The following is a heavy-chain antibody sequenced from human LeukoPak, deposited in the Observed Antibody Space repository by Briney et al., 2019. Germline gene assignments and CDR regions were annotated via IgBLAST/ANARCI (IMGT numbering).Heavy chain of an antibody. CDR2: ISWNSGSI. CDR1: GFTFDDYA. V-gene: IGHV3-9*01. CDR3: AKDTEGSVITFGGVRYFDY. Sequence: GRSLRLSCAASGFTFDDYAMHWVRHAPGKGLEWVSGISWNSGSIGYADSVKGRFTISRDNAKNSLYLQMNSLRAEDTALYYCAKDTEGSVITFGGVRYFDYWGQGTLVTVSS. J-gene: IGHJ4*02. D-gene: IGHD3-16*01.